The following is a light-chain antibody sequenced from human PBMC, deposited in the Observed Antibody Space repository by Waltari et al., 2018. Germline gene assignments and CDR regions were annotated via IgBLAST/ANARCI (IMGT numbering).Light chain of an antibody. J-gene: IGKJ1*01. CDR3: QKYGTLPAT. CDR1: QSVSKY. V-gene: IGKV3-20*01. Sequence: EIVLTQSPGTLSFSPGERATLSCRASQSVSKYLAWYQQKPGQAPRLLIYDASTRATGIPDRFSATGWGTDFSLSISRLEPEDFAVYYCQKYGTLPATFGQGTKVQMK. CDR2: DAS.